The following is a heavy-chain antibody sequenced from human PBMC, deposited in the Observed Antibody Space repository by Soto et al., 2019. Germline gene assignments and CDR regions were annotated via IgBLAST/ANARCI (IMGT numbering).Heavy chain of an antibody. Sequence: GGSLRLSCAGSGFILSNYTMNWVRQAPGKGLEWVSYISGTTTRIYYADSVKGRFTISRDNSKNAVYLQMNSLRDGDTAVYYCARVGGYYGYYFDLWGQGTLVTV. CDR2: ISGTTTRI. D-gene: IGHD3-3*01. J-gene: IGHJ4*02. CDR3: ARVGGYYGYYFDL. V-gene: IGHV3-48*02. CDR1: GFILSNYT.